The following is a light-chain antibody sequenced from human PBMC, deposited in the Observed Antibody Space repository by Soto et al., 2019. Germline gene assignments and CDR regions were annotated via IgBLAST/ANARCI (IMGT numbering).Light chain of an antibody. CDR1: QSMSTN. CDR2: AAS. J-gene: IGKJ2*01. V-gene: IGKV1-39*01. CDR3: QQSYTTLYT. Sequence: DIQMTQSPSSLSASVGDRVTITCRASQSMSTNLNWYQQKPGKAPKLLIYAASSLQSGVPSRFSGSGSGTDFTLTISSLQPEDFATYYCQQSYTTLYTFGQGTKLEIK.